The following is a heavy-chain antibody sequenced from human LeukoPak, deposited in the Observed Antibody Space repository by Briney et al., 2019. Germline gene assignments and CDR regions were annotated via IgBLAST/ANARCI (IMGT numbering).Heavy chain of an antibody. V-gene: IGHV5-51*01. Sequence: GEPLKISCKGSGYSFTSYWIGWVRQMPGKGLEWMGIIYPGDSDTRYSPSFQGQVTISADKSISTAYLQWSSLKASDTAMYYCARTYDSSGYYAAVLAFDIWGQGTMVTVSS. CDR1: GYSFTSYW. CDR2: IYPGDSDT. CDR3: ARTYDSSGYYAAVLAFDI. J-gene: IGHJ3*02. D-gene: IGHD3-22*01.